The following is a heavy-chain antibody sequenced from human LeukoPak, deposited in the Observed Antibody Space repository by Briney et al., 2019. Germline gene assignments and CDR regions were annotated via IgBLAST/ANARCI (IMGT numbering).Heavy chain of an antibody. CDR1: GDSVSSNSAA. V-gene: IGHV6-1*01. Sequence: SQTLSLTCAISGDSVSSNSAAWNWIRQSPSRGLEWLGRTYYRSKWYNNYAVSVKSRITISPDTSKNQFSLQLNSVTPEDTAVYYCARGGIGYCTSSSCYFDYWGQGTLVTVSS. J-gene: IGHJ4*02. D-gene: IGHD2-2*01. CDR3: ARGGIGYCTSSSCYFDY. CDR2: TYYRSKWYN.